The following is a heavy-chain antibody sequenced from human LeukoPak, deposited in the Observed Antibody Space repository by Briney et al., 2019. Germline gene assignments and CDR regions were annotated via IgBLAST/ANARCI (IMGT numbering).Heavy chain of an antibody. Sequence: SSETLSLTCTVSGGSISSYYWSWIRQPPGKGLEWIGYIYYSGNTDSNPSLKSRVTISVDTSKNRFSLKLSSVTAADTAVYYCARTYCSGGSCHFDYWGQGTLVTVSS. CDR3: ARTYCSGGSCHFDY. CDR1: GGSISSYY. D-gene: IGHD2-15*01. V-gene: IGHV4-59*08. J-gene: IGHJ4*02. CDR2: IYYSGNT.